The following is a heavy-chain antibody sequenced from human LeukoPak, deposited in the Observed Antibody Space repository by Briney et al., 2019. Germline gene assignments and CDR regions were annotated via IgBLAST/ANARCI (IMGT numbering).Heavy chain of an antibody. V-gene: IGHV4-39*07. CDR3: AIDRDIVVVPAATEGGAFDI. Sequence: SETLSLTCTVSGGSISSSSYYWGWIRQPPGKGLEWIGSIYYSGSTYYNPSLKSRVTISVDTSKNQFSLKLSSVTAADTAVYYCAIDRDIVVVPAATEGGAFDIWGQGTMVTVSS. J-gene: IGHJ3*02. CDR2: IYYSGST. CDR1: GGSISSSSYY. D-gene: IGHD2-2*01.